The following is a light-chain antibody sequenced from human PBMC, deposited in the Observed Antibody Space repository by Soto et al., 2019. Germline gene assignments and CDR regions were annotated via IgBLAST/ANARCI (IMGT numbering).Light chain of an antibody. V-gene: IGKV3-20*01. CDR1: QSVSRNY. CDR2: DSS. J-gene: IGKJ4*01. CDR3: QQYGRIPLT. Sequence: EIVLTQSPGTLSFSPGERASLSCRASQSVSRNYVAWYQLRSGQPPRLLIYDSSTRATGIPDRFSGSGSGADFTLTSSRLEPGDFAVYFCQQYGRIPLTFGGGSRVEIK.